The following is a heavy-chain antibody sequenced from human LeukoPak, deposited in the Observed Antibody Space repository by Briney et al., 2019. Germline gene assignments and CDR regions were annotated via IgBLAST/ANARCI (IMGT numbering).Heavy chain of an antibody. CDR2: ISSSGSTI. J-gene: IGHJ4*02. V-gene: IGHV3-11*04. D-gene: IGHD3-3*01. Sequence: PGGSLRLSXAASGFTFSDYYMSWIRQAPGKGLEWVSYISSSGSTIYYADSVKGRFTISRDNAKNSLYLQMNSLRAEDTAVYYCARDLYYDFWSGIFDYWGQGTLVTVSS. CDR3: ARDLYYDFWSGIFDY. CDR1: GFTFSDYY.